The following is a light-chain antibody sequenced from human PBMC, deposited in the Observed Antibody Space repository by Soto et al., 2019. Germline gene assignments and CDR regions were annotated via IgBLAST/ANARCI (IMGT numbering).Light chain of an antibody. CDR2: AAS. J-gene: IGKJ5*01. CDR1: QSISIF. V-gene: IGKV1-39*01. CDR3: QQSYSTPGIT. Sequence: DIQMTQSPSSLSASVGDRVTITCRASQSISIFLNWYQQRPGKAPRLLIYAASSLQSGVPSRFSGSGSGTDFTLTISSLQPEDFATYYCQQSYSTPGITFGQGTRLEIK.